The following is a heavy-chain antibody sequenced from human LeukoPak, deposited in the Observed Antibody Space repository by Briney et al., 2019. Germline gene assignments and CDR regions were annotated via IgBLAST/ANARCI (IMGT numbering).Heavy chain of an antibody. D-gene: IGHD3-22*01. J-gene: IGHJ5*02. CDR2: INHSGST. CDR1: GGSFSGYY. V-gene: IGHV4-34*01. Sequence: SETLSLTCAVYGGSFSGYYWSWIRQPPGKGLEWIGEINHSGSTNYNPSLKSRVTISVDTSKNQFSLKLSSVTAADTAAYYCARAIGHYDSSGSIFDPWGQGTLVTVSS. CDR3: ARAIGHYDSSGSIFDP.